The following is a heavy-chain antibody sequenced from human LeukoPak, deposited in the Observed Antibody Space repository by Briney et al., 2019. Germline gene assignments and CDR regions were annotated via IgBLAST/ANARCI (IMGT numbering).Heavy chain of an antibody. CDR2: MYISGST. V-gene: IGHV4-61*02. CDR3: ARLLMGGSGHYFDY. CDR1: GGSISSGSYY. J-gene: IGHJ4*02. D-gene: IGHD3-10*01. Sequence: SETLSLTCTVSGGSISSGSYYWSWIRQPAGKGLEWIGRMYISGSTNYNPSLKSRVTISLDTSKNQFSLKLSSVTAADTALYYCARLLMGGSGHYFDYWGQGTLVTVSS.